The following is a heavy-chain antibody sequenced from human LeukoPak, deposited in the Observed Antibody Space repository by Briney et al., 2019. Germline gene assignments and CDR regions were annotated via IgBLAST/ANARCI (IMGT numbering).Heavy chain of an antibody. Sequence: SETLSLTCTVSGGSISSSSYYWGWIRQPPGKGLEWIGSIYYSGSTYYNPSLKSRVTISVDTSKNQFSLKLSSVTAADTAVYYCAKSVSSSWYYYYYYMDVWGKGTTVTISS. D-gene: IGHD6-13*01. V-gene: IGHV4-39*01. J-gene: IGHJ6*03. CDR2: IYYSGST. CDR1: GGSISSSSYY. CDR3: AKSVSSSWYYYYYYMDV.